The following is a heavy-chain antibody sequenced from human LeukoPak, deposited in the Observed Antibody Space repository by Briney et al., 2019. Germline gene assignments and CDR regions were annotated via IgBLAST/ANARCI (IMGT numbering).Heavy chain of an antibody. J-gene: IGHJ2*01. CDR1: GGSISSNY. Sequence: SETLSLTCTVSGGSISSNYWSWIRQPPGKGLEWIGYIFYSGITNYNLSLKSRVTISADTSKSQFSLKPSSATAADTAVYYCARYATGTPNWYFDLWGRGTLVSVSS. D-gene: IGHD3-9*01. CDR3: ARYATGTPNWYFDL. V-gene: IGHV4-59*08. CDR2: IFYSGIT.